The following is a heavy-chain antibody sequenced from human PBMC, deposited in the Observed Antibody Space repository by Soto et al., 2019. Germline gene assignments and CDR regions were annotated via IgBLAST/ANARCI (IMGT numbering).Heavy chain of an antibody. D-gene: IGHD2-8*01. V-gene: IGHV3-30*01. CDR2: ISYDGSDK. CDR3: AKPPYEGYCTDGVFYLSDD. CDR1: GFTFSRYA. Sequence: QEQLVESGGGVVQPGGSLRLSCAASGFTFSRYAMHWVRQAPGKGLEWVAFISYDGSDKYYADSVKGRFTISRDDSKNTLYLQMTSVRAEDTAVYYCAKPPYEGYCTDGVFYLSDDWGPGALVIVSS. J-gene: IGHJ4*02.